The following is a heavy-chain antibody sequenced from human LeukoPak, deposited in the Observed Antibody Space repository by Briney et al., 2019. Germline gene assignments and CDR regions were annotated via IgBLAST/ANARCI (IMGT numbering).Heavy chain of an antibody. Sequence: ASVKVSCKASGGTFSSYAISWVRQAPGQGLEWMGWINPNSGGTNYAQKFQGRVTMTRDTSISTAYMELSRLRSDDTAVYYCARALSGSHEYWGQGTLVTVSS. V-gene: IGHV1-2*02. CDR3: ARALSGSHEY. D-gene: IGHD1-26*01. CDR1: GGTFSSYA. J-gene: IGHJ4*02. CDR2: INPNSGGT.